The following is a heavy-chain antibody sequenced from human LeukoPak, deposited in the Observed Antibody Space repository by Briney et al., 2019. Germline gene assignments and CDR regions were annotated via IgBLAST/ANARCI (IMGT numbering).Heavy chain of an antibody. D-gene: IGHD3-3*01. V-gene: IGHV3-21*01. CDR3: ARDRPTGASRLFVVQ. J-gene: IGHJ4*02. Sequence: GGSLRLSCAASGFTFSSYSMTWVRQAPGKGLEWVSSMSSGSRYIYYADSVRGRFTISRDNAKNSLYLLMNSLRAEDTDVYYCARDRPTGASRLFVVQWGQGTLVTVSS. CDR2: MSSGSRYI. CDR1: GFTFSSYS.